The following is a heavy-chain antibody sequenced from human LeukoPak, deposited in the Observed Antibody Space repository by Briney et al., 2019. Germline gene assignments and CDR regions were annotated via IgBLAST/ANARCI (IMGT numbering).Heavy chain of an antibody. CDR3: ARANGYCSSTSCYPEFDY. CDR1: GGSISSYY. Sequence: SETLSLTCTVSGGSISSYYWSWIRQPPGKGLEWIGYIYYSGSTNYNPSLKSRVTISVDTSKNQFSLKLSSVTAADTAVYCCARANGYCSSTSCYPEFDYWGQGTLVTVSS. D-gene: IGHD2-2*03. V-gene: IGHV4-59*01. J-gene: IGHJ4*01. CDR2: IYYSGST.